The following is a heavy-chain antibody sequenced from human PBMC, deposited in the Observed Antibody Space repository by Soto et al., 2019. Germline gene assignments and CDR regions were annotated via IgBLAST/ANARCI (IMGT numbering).Heavy chain of an antibody. CDR2: IYYSGST. V-gene: IGHV4-39*01. Sequence: SETLSLTCTVSGDSISNRNYYWGWIRQPPGKGLEWIGSIYYSGSTYYNPSLKTRVTISVDTSKNQFSLNLRSVTAPDTAVYYCARLLGAVDIWGQGTMVTVSS. CDR3: ARLLGAVDI. CDR1: GDSISNRNYY. J-gene: IGHJ3*02. D-gene: IGHD6-25*01.